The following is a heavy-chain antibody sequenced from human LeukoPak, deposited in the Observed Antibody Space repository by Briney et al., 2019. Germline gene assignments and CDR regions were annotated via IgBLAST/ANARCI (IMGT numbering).Heavy chain of an antibody. D-gene: IGHD6-19*01. Sequence: PGGSLRLSCAASGFTFSSYSINWVRQAPGEGLEWVSSISSSSSYIYYADSVKGRFTISRDNAKNSLYLQMNSLRAEDTAVYYCARASGEWLVEHFDYWGQGTLVTVSS. V-gene: IGHV3-21*01. CDR1: GFTFSSYS. CDR3: ARASGEWLVEHFDY. CDR2: ISSSSSYI. J-gene: IGHJ4*02.